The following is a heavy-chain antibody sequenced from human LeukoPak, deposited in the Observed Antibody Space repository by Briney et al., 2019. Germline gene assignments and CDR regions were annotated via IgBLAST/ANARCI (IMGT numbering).Heavy chain of an antibody. V-gene: IGHV4-39*01. Sequence: SETLSLTCTVSGGSISSSSYYWGWIRQPPGKGLEWIGSIYYSGSTYYNPSLKSRVTISVDTSKNQFSLKLSSVTAADTAVYYCAEGVGATRMDYWGQGTLVTVSS. CDR3: AEGVGATRMDY. D-gene: IGHD1-26*01. CDR1: GGSISSSSYY. J-gene: IGHJ4*02. CDR2: IYYSGST.